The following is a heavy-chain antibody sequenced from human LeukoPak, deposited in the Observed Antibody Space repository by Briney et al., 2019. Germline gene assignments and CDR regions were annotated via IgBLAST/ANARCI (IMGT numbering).Heavy chain of an antibody. Sequence: AGCMTLSSPASAFTSSTYSMNCDSQAAGRGREWDGSISTSSRYIYYADSVKDRFTLSRDNAKDSLYLQMSSRRVEDTAVYYCARYGILLWLRTYYVDYWGQGTLVTVSS. V-gene: IGHV3-21*01. D-gene: IGHD5-18*01. CDR2: ISTSSRYI. CDR1: AFTSSTYS. J-gene: IGHJ4*02. CDR3: ARYGILLWLRTYYVDY.